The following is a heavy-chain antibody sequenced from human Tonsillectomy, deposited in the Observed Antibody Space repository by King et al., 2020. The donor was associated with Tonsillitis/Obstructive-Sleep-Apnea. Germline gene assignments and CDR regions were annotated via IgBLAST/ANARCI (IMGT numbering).Heavy chain of an antibody. J-gene: IGHJ6*03. CDR2: NYYSGTT. D-gene: IGHD6-6*01. V-gene: IGHV4-39*01. Sequence: QLQESGPGLVKPSETLSLTCTVSGDSISSSLYYWGWIRQPPGKGLEWIGTNYYSGTTYYNPSLKSRVTISVATSKNQFSLNLNSVTAADTAVYYCVRHSRDSSWGDYFYYMDVWGKGTMVTVSS. CDR1: GDSISSSLYY. CDR3: VRHSRDSSWGDYFYYMDV.